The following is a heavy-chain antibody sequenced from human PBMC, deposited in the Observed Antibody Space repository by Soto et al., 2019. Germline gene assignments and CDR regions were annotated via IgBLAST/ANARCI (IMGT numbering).Heavy chain of an antibody. V-gene: IGHV4-34*01. CDR3: ARPIRITMIAMDV. Sequence: SETLSLTCAVYGGSFSGYYWSWIRQPPGKGLEWIGEINHSGSTNYNPSLKSRVTISVDTSKNQFSLKLSSVTAADTAVYYCARPIRITMIAMDVWGQGTTVTVSS. CDR1: GGSFSGYY. J-gene: IGHJ6*02. CDR2: INHSGST. D-gene: IGHD3-22*01.